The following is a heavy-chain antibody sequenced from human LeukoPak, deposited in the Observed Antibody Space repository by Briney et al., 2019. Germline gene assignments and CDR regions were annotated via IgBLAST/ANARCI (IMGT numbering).Heavy chain of an antibody. D-gene: IGHD5-12*01. CDR1: GYSFTSYW. J-gene: IGHJ4*02. CDR3: ARQRRGYSGYAQPFDY. Sequence: GGSLKISCKGSGYSFTSYWIGWVRQMPGKGLEWMGIIYPGDSDTRYSPSFQGQVTISADKSISTAYLQWSSLKASNTAMYYCARQRRGYSGYAQPFDYWGQGTLVTVSS. V-gene: IGHV5-51*01. CDR2: IYPGDSDT.